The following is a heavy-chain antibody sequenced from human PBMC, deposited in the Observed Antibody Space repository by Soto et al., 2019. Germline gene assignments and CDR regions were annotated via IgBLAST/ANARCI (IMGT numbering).Heavy chain of an antibody. CDR1: GYTFSNHG. Sequence: GASVKVSCKASGYTFSNHGITWVRQAPGQGLEWVGWISAYNGDTNYAQNFQGRVTMTTDTSTSTAYMELRSLRSDDTAVYYCARDQQNTSGYRIWFDPWGQGTLVTVSS. J-gene: IGHJ5*02. CDR3: ARDQQNTSGYRIWFDP. CDR2: ISAYNGDT. D-gene: IGHD6-19*01. V-gene: IGHV1-18*04.